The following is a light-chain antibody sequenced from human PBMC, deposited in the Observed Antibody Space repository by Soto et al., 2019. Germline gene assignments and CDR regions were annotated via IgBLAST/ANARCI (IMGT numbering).Light chain of an antibody. CDR1: SGHSSYA. Sequence: QSVLTQSPSASASLGASVKLTCTLSSGHSSYAIAWHQQQPEKGPRYLMKLNSDGSHSKGDVIPDRFSGSSSGAERYLTISSLQSEDEADYYCQTWGTGIQVFGTGTKLTVL. J-gene: IGLJ1*01. V-gene: IGLV4-69*01. CDR3: QTWGTGIQV. CDR2: LNSDGSH.